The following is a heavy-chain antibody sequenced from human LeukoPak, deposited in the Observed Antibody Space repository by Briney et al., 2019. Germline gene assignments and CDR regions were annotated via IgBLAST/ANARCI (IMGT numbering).Heavy chain of an antibody. J-gene: IGHJ4*02. CDR1: GFTFSSYA. CDR3: ARAPASGDYFDY. V-gene: IGHV3-66*01. D-gene: IGHD4-17*01. CDR2: IYSGGST. Sequence: GGSLRLSCAASGFTFSSYAMSWVRQAPGKGLEWVSVIYSGGSTYYADSVKGRFTISRDNSKNTLYLQMNSLRAEDTAVYYCARAPASGDYFDYWGQGTLVTVSS.